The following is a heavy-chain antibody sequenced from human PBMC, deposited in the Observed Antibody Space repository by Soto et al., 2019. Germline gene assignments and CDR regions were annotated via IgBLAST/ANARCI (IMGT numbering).Heavy chain of an antibody. CDR1: VFTFSTYS. D-gene: IGHD3-22*01. CDR2: INSRSNYI. V-gene: IGHV3-21*01. Sequence: SLRLSCASSVFTFSTYSMNCVRQAPGKGLEWVSSINSRSNYIYYADSVKGRFIISRDNAKNSLYLQLNSLRAEDTAVYYCARTPHYYDSSGLTHYFDYGGQGTLV. CDR3: ARTPHYYDSSGLTHYFDY. J-gene: IGHJ4*02.